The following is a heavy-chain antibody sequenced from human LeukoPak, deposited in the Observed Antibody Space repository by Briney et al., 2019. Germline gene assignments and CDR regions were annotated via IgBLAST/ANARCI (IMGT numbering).Heavy chain of an antibody. D-gene: IGHD3-10*01. CDR1: GGSISSYY. CDR3: ASFPNGPGGFDY. V-gene: IGHV4-59*01. Sequence: SETLSLTCTVSGGSISSYYWSWIRQPPGKGLEWIGYIYYSGSTNYNPSLKSRVTISVDTSKNQFSLKLSSVTAADTAVYYCASFPNGPGGFDYWGQGTLVTVSS. J-gene: IGHJ4*02. CDR2: IYYSGST.